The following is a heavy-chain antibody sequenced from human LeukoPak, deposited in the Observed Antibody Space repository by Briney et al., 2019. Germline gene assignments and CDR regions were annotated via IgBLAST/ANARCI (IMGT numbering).Heavy chain of an antibody. Sequence: ASVKVSCKASGYTFTSYYMHWVRQAPGQGLEWMGWINTNTGNPTYAQGFTGRFVFSLDTSVSTAYLQISGLKAEDTAVYYCARGGGFGELLYYFDYWGQGTPVTVSS. CDR3: ARGGGFGELLYYFDY. J-gene: IGHJ4*02. CDR1: GYTFTSYY. V-gene: IGHV7-4-1*02. CDR2: INTNTGNP. D-gene: IGHD3-10*01.